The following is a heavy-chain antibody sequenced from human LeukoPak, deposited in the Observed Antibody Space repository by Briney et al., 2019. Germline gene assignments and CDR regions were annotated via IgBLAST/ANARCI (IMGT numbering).Heavy chain of an antibody. Sequence: GGSLRLSCAASGFTFSSYSMNWVRQAPGEGLEWVSSISSSSSYIYYADSVKGRFTISRDNTKNSLYLQMNSLRAEDTAVYYCAKDGAPYCRGGTCYSAADYWGQGTLVTVSS. CDR3: AKDGAPYCRGGTCYSAADY. D-gene: IGHD2-15*01. CDR2: ISSSSSYI. V-gene: IGHV3-21*01. CDR1: GFTFSSYS. J-gene: IGHJ4*02.